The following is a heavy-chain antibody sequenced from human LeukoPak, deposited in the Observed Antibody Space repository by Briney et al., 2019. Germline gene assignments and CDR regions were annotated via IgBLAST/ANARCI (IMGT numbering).Heavy chain of an antibody. CDR2: ISGSGGST. D-gene: IGHD3-22*01. V-gene: IGHV3-23*01. CDR1: GFTFSSYA. Sequence: GGSLRLSCAASGFTFSSYAMSWVRQAPGKGLEWVSAISGSGGSTYYADSVKGRFTISRDNSKNTLYLQMNSLRAEDTAVYYCAKDPVWYYDGSGYLDYWGQGTLVTVSS. CDR3: AKDPVWYYDGSGYLDY. J-gene: IGHJ4*02.